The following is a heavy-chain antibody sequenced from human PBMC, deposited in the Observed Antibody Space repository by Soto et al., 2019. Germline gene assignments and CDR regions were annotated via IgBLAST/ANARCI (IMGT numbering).Heavy chain of an antibody. Sequence: PSETLSLTCTVSGGSVSSGNYYWSWIRQPPGKGLEWIGYFYYTGSINYNPSLKSRVTIFIDASKNQFSLTLYSVTAADTAVYYCARLGPAAMRSWFDPWGQGALVTVSS. V-gene: IGHV4-61*01. D-gene: IGHD2-2*01. CDR3: ARLGPAAMRSWFDP. CDR1: GGSVSSGNYY. CDR2: FYYTGSI. J-gene: IGHJ5*02.